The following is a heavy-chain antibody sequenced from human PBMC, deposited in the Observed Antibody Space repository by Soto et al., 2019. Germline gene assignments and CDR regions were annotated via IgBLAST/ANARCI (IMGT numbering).Heavy chain of an antibody. J-gene: IGHJ4*02. CDR1: GFTFSSYA. V-gene: IGHV3-23*01. CDR3: AKETTSGWSLSAYFDY. CDR2: ISGSGGST. D-gene: IGHD6-19*01. Sequence: GGSLRLSCAASGFTFSSYAMSWVRQAPGKGLEWVSAISGSGGSTYYADSVKGRFTISRDNSKNTLYLQMNSLRAEDTAVYYCAKETTSGWSLSAYFDYWGQGTLVTVSS.